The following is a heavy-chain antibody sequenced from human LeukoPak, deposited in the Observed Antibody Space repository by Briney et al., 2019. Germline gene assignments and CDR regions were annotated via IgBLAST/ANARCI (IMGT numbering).Heavy chain of an antibody. Sequence: SETLSLTCTVSGGSISSHYWSWIRQPAGKGLEWIGRIYTSGSTNYNPSLKSRVTMSVDTSKNQFSLKLSSVTAADTAVYYCARHYDFWSGVRPDYGMDVWGQGTTVTVSS. D-gene: IGHD3-3*01. V-gene: IGHV4-4*07. CDR2: IYTSGST. CDR3: ARHYDFWSGVRPDYGMDV. J-gene: IGHJ6*02. CDR1: GGSISSHY.